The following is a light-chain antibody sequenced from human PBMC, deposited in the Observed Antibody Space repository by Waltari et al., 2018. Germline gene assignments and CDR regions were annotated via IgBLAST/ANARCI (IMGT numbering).Light chain of an antibody. CDR2: EVS. CDR3: SSYTSSSPVV. J-gene: IGLJ2*01. Sequence: QSALTQPASVSGSPGQALTISCTGTSSDVGGYNSVTWYQQHPGKAPKLMIYEVSNRPSGVSNRFSGSKSGNTASLTISGLQAEDEADYYCSSYTSSSPVVFGGGTKLTVL. CDR1: SSDVGGYNS. V-gene: IGLV2-14*01.